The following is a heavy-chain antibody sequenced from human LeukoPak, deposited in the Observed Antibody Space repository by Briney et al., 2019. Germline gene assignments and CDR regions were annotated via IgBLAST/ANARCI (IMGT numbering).Heavy chain of an antibody. D-gene: IGHD1-1*01. CDR3: ARSPTRYYFDY. Sequence: SETLSLTCTVSGGSLSSYYWSWIRQSPGKGLQWIGHIFYSGNTNYNPSLKSRVIISLDTSTNQFSLNLPSVTAADAALYYCARSPTRYYFDYWGQGTLVTVSS. V-gene: IGHV4-59*01. J-gene: IGHJ4*02. CDR1: GGSLSSYY. CDR2: IFYSGNT.